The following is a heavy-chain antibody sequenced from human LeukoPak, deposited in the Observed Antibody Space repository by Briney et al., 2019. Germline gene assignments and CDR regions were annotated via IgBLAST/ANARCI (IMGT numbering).Heavy chain of an antibody. V-gene: IGHV4-34*01. Sequence: SETLSLTCAVYGGSFSGYYWSWIRQPPGKGLEWIGEINHSGSTNYDPSLKSRVTISVDTSKNQFSLKLSSVTAADTAVYYCARRSLRYFDWPTYFDYWGQGTLVTVSS. CDR3: ARRSLRYFDWPTYFDY. CDR1: GGSFSGYY. D-gene: IGHD3-9*01. J-gene: IGHJ4*02. CDR2: INHSGST.